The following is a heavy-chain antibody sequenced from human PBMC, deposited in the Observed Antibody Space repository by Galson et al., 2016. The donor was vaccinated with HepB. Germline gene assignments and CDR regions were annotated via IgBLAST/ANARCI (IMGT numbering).Heavy chain of an antibody. V-gene: IGHV1-3*04. CDR3: AREGGREFYYENSRFVH. Sequence: SVKVSCKASGYNFTTYTMHWVRQAPGQGLEWMGWINTGNGNTKYSQKFQGRVTIIRDTSASTVYMDLSSLRSEDTAAYYCAREGGREFYYENSRFVHWGQGTLVTVSS. J-gene: IGHJ4*02. CDR1: GYNFTTYT. CDR2: INTGNGNT. D-gene: IGHD3-22*01.